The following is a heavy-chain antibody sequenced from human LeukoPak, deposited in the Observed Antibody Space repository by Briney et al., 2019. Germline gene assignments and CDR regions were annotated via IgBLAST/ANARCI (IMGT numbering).Heavy chain of an antibody. CDR1: GFTFSSYG. CDR3: ARVGWLRHFDY. J-gene: IGHJ4*02. Sequence: GGSLRLSCAASGFTFSSYGMSWVRQAPGKGLEWVSAISGSGGSTYYADSVKGRFTISRDNSKNTLYLQMNSLRAEDTAVYYCARVGWLRHFDYWGQGTLVTVSS. CDR2: ISGSGGST. D-gene: IGHD5-12*01. V-gene: IGHV3-23*01.